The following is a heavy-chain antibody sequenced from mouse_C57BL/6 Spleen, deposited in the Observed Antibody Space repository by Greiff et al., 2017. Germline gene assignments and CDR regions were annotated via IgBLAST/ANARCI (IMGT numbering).Heavy chain of an antibody. J-gene: IGHJ3*01. V-gene: IGHV3-6*01. CDR2: ISYDGSN. Sequence: ESGPGLVKPSQSLSLTCSVTGYSIPGGYYWNWIRQFPGNKLEWMGYISYDGSNNSNPSLKNRISITRDTSKNQFFLKLNPVTTEDTATYSCARGAAQAPAWFAYWGQGTLVTVSA. CDR1: GYSIPGGYY. D-gene: IGHD3-2*02. CDR3: ARGAAQAPAWFAY.